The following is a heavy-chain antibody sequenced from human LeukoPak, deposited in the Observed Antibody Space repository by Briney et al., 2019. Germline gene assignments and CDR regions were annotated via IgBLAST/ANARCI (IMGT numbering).Heavy chain of an antibody. CDR2: ISGDGGST. Sequence: GASLRLSCAASGLTFVDYAMHWVRPAPGKGLEWVSLISGDGGSTYYADSVKGRFTISRENSKNSLYLQMNSLRTEDTALYYCAKNRNYDYAFDIWGQGTMVTVSS. D-gene: IGHD1-7*01. CDR3: AKNRNYDYAFDI. J-gene: IGHJ3*02. CDR1: GLTFVDYA. V-gene: IGHV3-43*02.